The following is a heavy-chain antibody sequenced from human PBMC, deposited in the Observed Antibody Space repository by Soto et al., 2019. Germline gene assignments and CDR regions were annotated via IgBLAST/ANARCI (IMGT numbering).Heavy chain of an antibody. J-gene: IGHJ6*04. CDR2: ISSSSSTI. V-gene: IGHV3-48*01. D-gene: IGHD2-15*01. Sequence: GGSLRLSCAASGFTFSSYSMNWVRQAPGKALEWVSYISSSSSTIYYADSVKGRFTISRDNAKNSLYLQMNSLRAEDTAVYYCARDDVLCDGGRSYGVPLDVWGKGTTVTVSS. CDR3: ARDDVLCDGGRSYGVPLDV. CDR1: GFTFSSYS.